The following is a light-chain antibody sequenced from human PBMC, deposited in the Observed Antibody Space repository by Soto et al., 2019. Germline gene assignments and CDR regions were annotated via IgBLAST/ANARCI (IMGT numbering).Light chain of an antibody. J-gene: IGLJ1*01. V-gene: IGLV2-8*01. CDR2: EVV. CDR3: KSYAGSNTYV. CDR1: KSDIGVYDF. Sequence: QSALTQPPSASGSAGQSVTISCTGTKSDIGVYDFVSWYQHHPGKAPRLIIYEVVQRPSGVPDRFSGSKSGNTASLTVSGLQDADEADYFCKSYAGSNTYVFGSGTKLTVL.